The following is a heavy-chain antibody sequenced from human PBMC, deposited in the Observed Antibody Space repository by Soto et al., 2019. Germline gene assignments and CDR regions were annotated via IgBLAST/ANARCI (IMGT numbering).Heavy chain of an antibody. Sequence: GGSLRLSCAASGFTFSSYGMHWVRQAPGKGLEWVAVISYDGSNKYYADSVKGRFTISRDNSKNTLYLQMSSLRAEDTAVYYCAKDHRYYDSSGDYFDYWGQGTLVTVSS. D-gene: IGHD3-22*01. J-gene: IGHJ4*02. CDR2: ISYDGSNK. CDR1: GFTFSSYG. CDR3: AKDHRYYDSSGDYFDY. V-gene: IGHV3-30*18.